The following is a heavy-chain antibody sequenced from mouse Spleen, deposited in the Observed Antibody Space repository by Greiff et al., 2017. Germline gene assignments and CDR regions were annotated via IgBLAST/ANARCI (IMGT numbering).Heavy chain of an antibody. CDR2: INPNNGGT. CDR3: ASYDGYFWYFDG. J-gene: IGHJ1*01. V-gene: IGHV1-26*01. D-gene: IGHD2-3*01. CDR1: GYTFTDYY. Sequence: EVQLQQSGPELVKPGASVKISCKASGYTFTDYYMNWVKQSHGKSLEWIGDINPNNGGTSYNQKFKGKATLTVDKSSSTAYMELRSLTSEDSAVYYCASYDGYFWYFDGWGAGTTVTVSS.